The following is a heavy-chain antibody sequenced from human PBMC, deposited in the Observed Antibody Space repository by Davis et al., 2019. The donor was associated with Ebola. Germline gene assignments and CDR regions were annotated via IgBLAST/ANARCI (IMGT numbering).Heavy chain of an antibody. CDR1: GYTFTSYG. CDR3: ARSGTGVSAWFDP. CDR2: ISAYNGNT. Sequence: ASVKVSCKASGYTFTSYGISWVRQAPGQGLEWMGWISAYNGNTNYAQKLQGRVTMTRDTSTSTVYMELSSLRSEDTTVYYCARSGTGVSAWFDPWGQGTLVTVSS. J-gene: IGHJ5*02. V-gene: IGHV1-18*01. D-gene: IGHD1-26*01.